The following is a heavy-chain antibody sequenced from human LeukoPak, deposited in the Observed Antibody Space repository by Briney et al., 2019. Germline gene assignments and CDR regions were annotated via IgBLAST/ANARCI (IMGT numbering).Heavy chain of an antibody. CDR3: ARAVGSGSFQTYYYYMDV. Sequence: SETLSLTCTVSGDSISSGSYYWSWIRQPAGKGLEWIGRMYTSGSTDYNPSLKSRVTISVDTSKNEFSLKLSSVTAADTAVYYCARAVGSGSFQTYYYYMDVWGKGTTVTISS. CDR1: GDSISSGSYY. V-gene: IGHV4-61*02. CDR2: MYTSGST. J-gene: IGHJ6*03. D-gene: IGHD3-10*01.